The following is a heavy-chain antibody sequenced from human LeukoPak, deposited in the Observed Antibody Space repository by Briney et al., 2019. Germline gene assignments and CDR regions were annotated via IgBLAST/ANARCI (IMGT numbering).Heavy chain of an antibody. J-gene: IGHJ4*02. Sequence: SETLSLTCTVSGGSISSGGYYWSWIRQHPGKGLEWIGYIYYSGSTYYNPSLKSRVTISVDTSKNHFSLKLTSVTAADTAVYYCAYNRNFALDNWGQGTLVTVSS. V-gene: IGHV4-31*03. CDR1: GGSISSGGYY. D-gene: IGHD1-14*01. CDR3: AYNRNFALDN. CDR2: IYYSGST.